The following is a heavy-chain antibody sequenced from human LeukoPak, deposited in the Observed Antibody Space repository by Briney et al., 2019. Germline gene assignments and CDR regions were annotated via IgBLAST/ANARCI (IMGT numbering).Heavy chain of an antibody. V-gene: IGHV4-59*08. CDR1: GGSISTYY. CDR2: IYYTGNT. D-gene: IGHD2-15*01. J-gene: IGHJ2*01. CDR3: ARRPSGRMDWYLDL. Sequence: SETLSLTCTISGGSISTYYWSWLRQPPGKGLEWIGYIYYTGNTNYNPSLKSRVAMSVDTSKNHFSLKLNSVTAADTAVYHCARRPSGRMDWYLDLWGRGTLVTVSS.